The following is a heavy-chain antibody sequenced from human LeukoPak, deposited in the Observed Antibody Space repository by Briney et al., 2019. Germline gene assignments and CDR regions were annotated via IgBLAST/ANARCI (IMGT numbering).Heavy chain of an antibody. CDR2: MNPNSGNT. CDR3: ARRHMQWLVSFDY. J-gene: IGHJ4*02. V-gene: IGHV1-8*03. CDR1: GYTFTSYD. D-gene: IGHD6-19*01. Sequence: ASVKVSCKASGYTFTSYDINWVRQATGQGLEWMGWMNPNSGNTGYAQKFQGRVTVTRNTSISTAYMELSSLRSEDTAVYYCARRHMQWLVSFDYWGQGTLVTVSS.